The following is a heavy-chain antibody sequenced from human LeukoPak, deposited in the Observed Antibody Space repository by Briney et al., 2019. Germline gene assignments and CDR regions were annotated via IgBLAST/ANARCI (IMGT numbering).Heavy chain of an antibody. D-gene: IGHD6-13*01. CDR3: ATSTAAAGTD. V-gene: IGHV3-7*03. CDR2: IKQDGSEK. J-gene: IGHJ4*02. Sequence: GGSLRLSCAASGFTFSNLWMSWVRQAPGRGLKWVANIKQDGSEKYYVDSVKGRFTISRDNAQNSLYLQMNSLRAEDTAIYYCATSTAAAGTDWGQGTLVTVSS. CDR1: GFTFSNLW.